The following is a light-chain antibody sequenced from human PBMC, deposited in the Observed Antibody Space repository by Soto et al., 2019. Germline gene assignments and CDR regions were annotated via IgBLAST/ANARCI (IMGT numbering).Light chain of an antibody. J-gene: IGLJ1*01. CDR1: SSDIGGYEY. CDR2: EVT. CDR3: SSYTDSSTLGLYV. Sequence: QSALTQPASVSGSPGQSITISCTGTSSDIGGYEYVSWYQQHPGKAPRLMIYEVTYRPSGVSNRFSGSKSGSTASLTISGLQAEDEADYYCSSYTDSSTLGLYVFGTGTKVTV. V-gene: IGLV2-14*01.